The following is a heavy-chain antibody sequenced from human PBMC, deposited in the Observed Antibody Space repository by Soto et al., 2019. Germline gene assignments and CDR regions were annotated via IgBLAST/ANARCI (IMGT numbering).Heavy chain of an antibody. Sequence: PGGSLRLSCAASGFTFSGYAMSWVRQAPGKGLEWVSAISGSGGSTYYADSVKGRFIISRDNSKNTLYLQMNSLRAEDTAVYYCAKDPPSGRLINPFDYWGQGTQVTVSS. J-gene: IGHJ4*02. CDR3: AKDPPSGRLINPFDY. V-gene: IGHV3-23*01. D-gene: IGHD3-10*01. CDR1: GFTFSGYA. CDR2: ISGSGGST.